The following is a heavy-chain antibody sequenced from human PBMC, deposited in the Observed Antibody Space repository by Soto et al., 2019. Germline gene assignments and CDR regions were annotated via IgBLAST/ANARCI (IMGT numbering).Heavy chain of an antibody. D-gene: IGHD6-19*01. J-gene: IGHJ4*02. Sequence: GGSLRLSCGVSGFTFSYCAMSWVRQAPGKGLEWVSGISGTGRSTFYADSVKDRFTISRDNSKNTVYLQMTSLRAEDTAVYYCAKGNTSGWYFFDYWGQGTLVTVSS. V-gene: IGHV3-23*01. CDR1: GFTFSYCA. CDR3: AKGNTSGWYFFDY. CDR2: ISGTGRST.